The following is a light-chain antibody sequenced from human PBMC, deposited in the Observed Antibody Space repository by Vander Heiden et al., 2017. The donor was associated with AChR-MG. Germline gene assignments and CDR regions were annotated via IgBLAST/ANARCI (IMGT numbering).Light chain of an antibody. Sequence: EIVLTQSPDTLSLSPGERATLSCRASQSVSSSLAWYQQKPGQAPRLLIYDASNRATGIPARFSGSGSGTDFTLTISSLEPEDFAVYYCQQCCNWPSTFGPGTKVEVK. CDR3: QQCCNWPST. CDR1: QSVSSS. J-gene: IGKJ1*01. V-gene: IGKV3-11*01. CDR2: DAS.